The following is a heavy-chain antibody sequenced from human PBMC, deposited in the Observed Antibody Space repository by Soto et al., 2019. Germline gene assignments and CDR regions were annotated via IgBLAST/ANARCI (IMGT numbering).Heavy chain of an antibody. CDR3: ASSQGSSTSLEIYYYYSSGMDV. CDR2: IIPISDTT. V-gene: IGHV1-69*01. D-gene: IGHD2-2*01. Sequence: QVQLVQSGAEVKKPGSSVKVSCKASGGTFSSYAISWVRQAPGQGLEWMGGIIPISDTTNYAQKFQGRVTITADASTSTAYMELSSLRSEDTAVYYCASSQGSSTSLEIYYYYSSGMDVWGQGTTVTVSS. CDR1: GGTFSSYA. J-gene: IGHJ6*02.